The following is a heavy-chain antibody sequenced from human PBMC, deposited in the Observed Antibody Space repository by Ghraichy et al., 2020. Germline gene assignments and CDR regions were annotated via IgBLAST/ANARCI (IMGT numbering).Heavy chain of an antibody. CDR3: ATTYGFTMVREPTGDY. D-gene: IGHD3-10*01. Sequence: SETLSLTCTVSGGSISSNSHYWGWIRQPPGKGLEWIGNIYYSGASYYNPSLKSRVSISVDTSKNQFSLKLSSVTAADTAVYYCATTYGFTMVREPTGDYWCQGTLGTVAS. CDR1: GGSISSNSHY. CDR2: IYYSGAS. J-gene: IGHJ4*02. V-gene: IGHV4-39*01.